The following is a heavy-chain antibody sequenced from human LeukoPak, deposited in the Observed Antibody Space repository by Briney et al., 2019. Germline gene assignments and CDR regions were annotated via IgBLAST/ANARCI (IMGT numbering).Heavy chain of an antibody. D-gene: IGHD3-22*01. Sequence: GGSLRLSCAASGFSFSHYSMTWARQASGKGLEWISYIGVGGRPTNYADSVKARFTISRGNAKNSLYLQMNSLRAEDTAVYYCARGPVEHYDSSGYPYNWFDPWGQGTLVTVSS. CDR3: ARGPVEHYDSSGYPYNWFDP. CDR1: GFSFSHYS. V-gene: IGHV3-48*04. J-gene: IGHJ5*02. CDR2: IGVGGRPT.